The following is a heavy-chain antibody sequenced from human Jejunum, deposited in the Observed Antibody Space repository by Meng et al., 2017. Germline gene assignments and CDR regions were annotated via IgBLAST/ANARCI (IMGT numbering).Heavy chain of an antibody. CDR3: AKGHYESGRSPGGAFDY. J-gene: IGHJ4*02. V-gene: IGHV3-66*01. CDR1: GFDFSSNY. D-gene: IGHD3-22*01. CDR2: VYSGGST. Sequence: VQLVESGVGLVQPGRSLTLACAAFGFDFSSNYVHWVRQAPGKGLVWVSVVYSGGSTYYADSVKGRFTISRDNSKNTLYLQMNNLRAEDTALYYCAKGHYESGRSPGGAFDYWGQGTLVTVSS.